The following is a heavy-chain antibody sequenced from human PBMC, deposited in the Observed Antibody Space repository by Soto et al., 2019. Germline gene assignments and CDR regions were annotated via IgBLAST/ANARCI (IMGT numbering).Heavy chain of an antibody. J-gene: IGHJ4*02. Sequence: QVQLVESGGGVVQPGRSLRLSCAASGFTFSSYAMHWVRQAPGKGLEWVAVISYDGSNKYYADSVKGRFTISRDNSKNTLYLQMNSLRAEDTAVYYCARDDIAAAGTPSYWGQGTLVTVSS. CDR2: ISYDGSNK. D-gene: IGHD6-13*01. CDR1: GFTFSSYA. CDR3: ARDDIAAAGTPSY. V-gene: IGHV3-30-3*01.